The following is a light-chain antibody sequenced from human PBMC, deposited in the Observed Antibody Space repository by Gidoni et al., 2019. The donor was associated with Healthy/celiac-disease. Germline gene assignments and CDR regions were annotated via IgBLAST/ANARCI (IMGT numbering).Light chain of an antibody. J-gene: IGKJ2*01. Sequence: EIVLTQSPGTLSLSPGETATLSCRASQSVSSSYLAWYQQKPGQAPRLLIYGASSRATGIPDRFSGSGSGTDFTLTISRLEPEDFAVYYCQQYGSSPRYTFVQXTKLEIK. V-gene: IGKV3-20*01. CDR1: QSVSSSY. CDR2: GAS. CDR3: QQYGSSPRYT.